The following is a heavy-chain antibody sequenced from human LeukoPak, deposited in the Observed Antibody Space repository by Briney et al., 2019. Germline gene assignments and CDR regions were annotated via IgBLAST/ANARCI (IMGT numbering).Heavy chain of an antibody. J-gene: IGHJ1*01. V-gene: IGHV3-23*01. CDR3: AKDRIVGATIAEYFQH. CDR1: GFTFSSYA. Sequence: PGGSLRLSCAASGFTFSSYAMTWFRQAPGKGLEWVSTITGGGGSTYYADSVKGRFTISRDNSKNTLYLQMNSLRAEDTAVYYCAKDRIVGATIAEYFQHWGQGTLVTVSS. CDR2: ITGGGGST. D-gene: IGHD1-26*01.